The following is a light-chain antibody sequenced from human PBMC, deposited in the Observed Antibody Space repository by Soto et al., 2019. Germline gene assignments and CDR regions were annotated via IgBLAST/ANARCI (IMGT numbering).Light chain of an antibody. J-gene: IGKJ3*01. CDR1: QSVSSSY. CDR3: RQYGCSIFT. V-gene: IGKV3-20*01. Sequence: EIGLTQSPGTLSLSPGERATLSCRASQSVSSSYLAWYHQKPGQAPTLLIYGASGRATGVPDRFSGSGSGTDVTLTCSRLEPEDFAVYYCRQYGCSIFTFGPGTKVDIK. CDR2: GAS.